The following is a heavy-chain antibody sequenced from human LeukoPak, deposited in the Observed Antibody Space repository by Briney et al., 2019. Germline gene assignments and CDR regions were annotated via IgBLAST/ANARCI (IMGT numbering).Heavy chain of an antibody. CDR1: GFTFRNSA. J-gene: IGHJ5*02. V-gene: IGHV3-23*01. CDR2: ISGFGEST. Sequence: PGGSLRLSCAASGFTFRNSAMTWVRQAPGKGLEWVSTISGFGESTFYADSVKGRFTISRDNSTHPLYLHITTLRADHPAVYYCAKGGHFSWFDPWGQGTLVTVSS. CDR3: AKGGHFSWFDP. D-gene: IGHD1-26*01.